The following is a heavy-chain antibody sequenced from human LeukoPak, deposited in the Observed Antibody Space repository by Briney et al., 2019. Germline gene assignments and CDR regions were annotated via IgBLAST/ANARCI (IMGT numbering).Heavy chain of an antibody. D-gene: IGHD3-3*02. CDR1: GFTFSSYA. V-gene: IGHV3-23*01. CDR3: AKLAIYGVVTYYFDY. Sequence: PGGSLRLSCAASGFTFSSYAMSWVRQAPGKGLEGVSAISGSGGSTYYADSVKGRFTISRDNSKNTLYLQMNSLRAEDTAVYYCAKLAIYGVVTYYFDYWGQGTLVTVSS. CDR2: ISGSGGST. J-gene: IGHJ4*02.